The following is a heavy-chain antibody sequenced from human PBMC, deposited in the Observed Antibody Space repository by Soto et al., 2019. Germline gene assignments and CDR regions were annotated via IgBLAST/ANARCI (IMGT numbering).Heavy chain of an antibody. CDR2: IYYSGST. J-gene: IGHJ4*02. V-gene: IGHV4-39*01. D-gene: IGHD5-12*01. Sequence: QLQLQESGPGLVKPSETLSLTCTVSGCSISSSSYYWGWIRQPPGKGLEWIGSIYYSGSTYYNPSIKSRVTISVDTSENQFSLKLSSVTAADTAVYYCVGGWLRFGLGYWGQGTLVAVSS. CDR1: GCSISSSSYY. CDR3: VGGWLRFGLGY.